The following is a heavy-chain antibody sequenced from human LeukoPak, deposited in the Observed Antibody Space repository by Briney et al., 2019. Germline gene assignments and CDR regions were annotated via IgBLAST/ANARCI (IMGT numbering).Heavy chain of an antibody. J-gene: IGHJ5*02. D-gene: IGHD3-3*01. V-gene: IGHV4-59*01. CDR1: GGSISSDY. CDR2: IYYSGIT. Sequence: ASETLSLTCTVSGGSISSDYWSWIRQPPGKGLEWIGNIYYSGITNYNPSLKSRVTISVDTSKNQFSLKLSSVTAADTAVYYCARDRSYYDFWSGIPPSSGWFDPWGQGTLVTVSS. CDR3: ARDRSYYDFWSGIPPSSGWFDP.